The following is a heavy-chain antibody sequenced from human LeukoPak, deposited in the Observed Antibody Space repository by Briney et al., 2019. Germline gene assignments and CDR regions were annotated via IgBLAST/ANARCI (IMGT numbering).Heavy chain of an antibody. V-gene: IGHV1-69*04. J-gene: IGHJ4*02. CDR3: ASLIVTPYDSSDY. CDR2: IIPILGIA. Sequence: GASVKVSCKASGYTFTSYGISWVRQAPGQGLEWMGRIIPILGIANYAQKFQGRVTITADKSTSTAYMELSSLRSEDTAVYYCASLIVTPYDSSDYWGQGTLVTVSS. CDR1: GYTFTSYG. D-gene: IGHD3-22*01.